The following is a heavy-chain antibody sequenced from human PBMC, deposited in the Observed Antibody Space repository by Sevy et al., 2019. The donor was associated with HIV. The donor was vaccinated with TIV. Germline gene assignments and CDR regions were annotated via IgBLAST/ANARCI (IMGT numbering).Heavy chain of an antibody. CDR1: GFSFRTFG. Sequence: GGSLRLSCAASGFSFRTFGMFWVRQAPGKGLEWVALISFDVTYKYYADSVKGRFTISRDNSKNTLYLQMNSLIPEDTAVDNCARLQGSYPHYYGMDVWGQGTTVTVSS. J-gene: IGHJ6*02. CDR2: ISFDVTYK. V-gene: IGHV3-30*03. CDR3: ARLQGSYPHYYGMDV. D-gene: IGHD6-6*01.